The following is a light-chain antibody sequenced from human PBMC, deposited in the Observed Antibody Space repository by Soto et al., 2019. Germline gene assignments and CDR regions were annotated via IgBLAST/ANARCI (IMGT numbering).Light chain of an antibody. CDR1: QDISNY. CDR2: DAS. Sequence: DIQMTQSPSSLSASVGDRVTITCQASQDISNYLNWYQQKPGKAPKLLIYDASNLETGVPSRFSGSESGTHFTFTISSLQPEDIATYYCQQFDNLPFTFGPGTKVDIK. J-gene: IGKJ3*01. CDR3: QQFDNLPFT. V-gene: IGKV1-33*01.